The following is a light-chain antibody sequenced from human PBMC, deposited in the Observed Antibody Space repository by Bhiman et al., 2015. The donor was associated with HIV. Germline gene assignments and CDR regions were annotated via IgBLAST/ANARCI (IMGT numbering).Light chain of an antibody. Sequence: QSALTQPPSASGSPGQSVTISCTGTSSDVGGYNYVSWYQQHPGKAPKLMIYEVSKRPSGVSNRFSGSKSGNTASLTISGLQADDEADYYCCSYAGSSSYVFGTGTKVTVL. V-gene: IGLV2-23*02. CDR2: EVS. CDR3: CSYAGSSSYV. J-gene: IGLJ1*01. CDR1: SSDVGGYNY.